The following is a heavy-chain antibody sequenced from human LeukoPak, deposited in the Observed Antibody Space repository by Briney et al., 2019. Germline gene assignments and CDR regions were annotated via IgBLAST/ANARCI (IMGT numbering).Heavy chain of an antibody. CDR1: GGSISSYY. Sequence: PSETLSLTCTVSGGSISSYYWSWIRQPPGKGLEWIGYIYYSGSTYYNPSLKSRVTISVDTSKNQFSLKLSSVTAADTVVYYCAREVVVTAIPNDWGQGTLVTVSS. CDR2: IYYSGST. D-gene: IGHD2-21*02. J-gene: IGHJ4*02. V-gene: IGHV4-59*12. CDR3: AREVVVTAIPND.